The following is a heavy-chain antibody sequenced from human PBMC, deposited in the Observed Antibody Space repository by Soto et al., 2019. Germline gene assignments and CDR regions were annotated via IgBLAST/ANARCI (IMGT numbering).Heavy chain of an antibody. CDR1: GFTFSTSS. CDR3: ARDGDTMVRGVIDYFDY. D-gene: IGHD3-10*01. CDR2: ISSSSRTI. J-gene: IGHJ4*02. Sequence: GGSLRLSCAASGFTFSTSSMNWVRQAPGKGLEWVSYISSSSRTIYYPDSVKGRFTISRDNAKNSLYLQMNSLRDEDTAVYFCARDGDTMVRGVIDYFDYWGQGTLVTVSS. V-gene: IGHV3-48*02.